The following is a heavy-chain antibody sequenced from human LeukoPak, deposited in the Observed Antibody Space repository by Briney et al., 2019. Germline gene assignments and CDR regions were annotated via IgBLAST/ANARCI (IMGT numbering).Heavy chain of an antibody. CDR3: ATARLREQRELLETQCFDY. J-gene: IGHJ4*02. Sequence: ASVKVSCKVSGYTLTELSMHWVRQAPGKGLEWMGGFDPEDGETIYAQKFQGRVTMTEDTSTDTAYMELSSLRSEDTAVYYCATARLREQRELLETQCFDYWGQGTLVTVSS. CDR1: GYTLTELS. D-gene: IGHD1-26*01. V-gene: IGHV1-24*01. CDR2: FDPEDGET.